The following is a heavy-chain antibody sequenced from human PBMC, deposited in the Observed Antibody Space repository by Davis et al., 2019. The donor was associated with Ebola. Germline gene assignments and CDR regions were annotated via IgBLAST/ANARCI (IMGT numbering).Heavy chain of an antibody. J-gene: IGHJ4*02. V-gene: IGHV5-51*01. CDR1: GYSFTNYW. CDR2: IFPGDSDT. Sequence: GESLKISCEGSGYSFTNYWIGWVRQMPGKGLEWMGIIFPGDSDTKYSPSFQGQVTISADKSISTAYLQWSSLKASDTAMYYCARQGTYYYDSSGYNIDYWGQGTLVTVSS. D-gene: IGHD3-22*01. CDR3: ARQGTYYYDSSGYNIDY.